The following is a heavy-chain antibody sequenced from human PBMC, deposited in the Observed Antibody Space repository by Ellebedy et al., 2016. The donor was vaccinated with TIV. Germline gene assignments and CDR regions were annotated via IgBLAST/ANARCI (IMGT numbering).Heavy chain of an antibody. Sequence: MPSETLSLTCAVSGGSISSSNWWSWVRQPPGKGLEWIGEIYHSGSTNYNPSLKSRVTISVDTSKNQFSLKLSSVTAADTAVYYCARRVSSGYYNRRYFDYWGQGTLVTVSS. CDR1: GGSISSSNW. CDR3: ARRVSSGYYNRRYFDY. J-gene: IGHJ4*02. CDR2: IYHSGST. D-gene: IGHD3-3*01. V-gene: IGHV4-4*02.